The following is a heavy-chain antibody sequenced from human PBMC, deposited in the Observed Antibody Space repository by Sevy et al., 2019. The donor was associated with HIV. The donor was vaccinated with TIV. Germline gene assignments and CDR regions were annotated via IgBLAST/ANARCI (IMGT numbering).Heavy chain of an antibody. CDR1: GFTFSSYC. J-gene: IGHJ6*02. CDR3: ASAYYYYYGMDV. Sequence: GGSLRLSCAASGFTFSSYCMNWVRQAPGKGLEWVSYISSSSSTIYYADSVKGRFTISRDNAKNSLYLQMNSLRDEDTAVYYCASAYYYYYGMDVWGQGTTVTVSS. CDR2: ISSSSSTI. V-gene: IGHV3-48*02.